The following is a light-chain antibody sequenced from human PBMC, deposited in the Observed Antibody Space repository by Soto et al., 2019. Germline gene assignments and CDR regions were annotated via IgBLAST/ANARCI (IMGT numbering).Light chain of an antibody. J-gene: IGKJ5*01. Sequence: EIVLTQSPATLSLSPGERATLSCRASQSVSSYLAWYQQKPGQAPRLLIYDASNRATGIPARFSGSGSGTDFTLTISSLEPEDFAVYYCQQRSVRVYTFGQGTRLEIK. CDR1: QSVSSY. CDR3: QQRSVRVYT. V-gene: IGKV3-11*01. CDR2: DAS.